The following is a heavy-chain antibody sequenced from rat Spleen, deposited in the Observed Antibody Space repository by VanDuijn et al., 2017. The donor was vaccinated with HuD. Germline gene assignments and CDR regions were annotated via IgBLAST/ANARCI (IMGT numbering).Heavy chain of an antibody. V-gene: IGHV5-27*01. Sequence: EVQLVDHGGGLVQPGRSLKLSCAPSGFTFSIYGMAWVRQAPTKGLEWVASIGTGGGNTYYRDSVKGRFTISRDNAKSTLYLQMNSLRSEDTATYYCTADSKPFDYWGQGVMVTVSS. D-gene: IGHD3-8*01. CDR3: TADSKPFDY. CDR2: IGTGGGNT. J-gene: IGHJ2*01. CDR1: GFTFSIYG.